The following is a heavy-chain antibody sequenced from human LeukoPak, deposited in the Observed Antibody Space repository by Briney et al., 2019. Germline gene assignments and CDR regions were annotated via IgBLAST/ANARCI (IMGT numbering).Heavy chain of an antibody. CDR3: ARGATVWARMDV. J-gene: IGHJ6*03. CDR1: GFSFSSYS. V-gene: IGHV3-48*04. CDR2: ISSTSSTL. D-gene: IGHD4-17*01. Sequence: GGSLRLSCAASGFSFSSYSMNWVRQAPGKGLEWVSYISSTSSTLYYADSVKGRFTISKDNAKNSLYLQMNSLRADDTAVYYCARGATVWARMDVWGTGTTVTVSS.